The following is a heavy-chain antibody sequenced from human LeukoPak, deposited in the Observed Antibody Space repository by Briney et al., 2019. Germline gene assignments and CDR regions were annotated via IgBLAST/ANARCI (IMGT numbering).Heavy chain of an antibody. CDR2: IYPADSDT. J-gene: IGHJ4*02. CDR1: GYSFTSYW. Sequence: PGESLKISCKASGYSFTSYWIGWVRPMPGKGLEWMGIIYPADSDTRYSPSFQGQVTISADKSITTAYLQWRSLKASDTAIYFCATGYSSGWNGYYFDYWGQGTPVTVSS. CDR3: ATGYSSGWNGYYFDY. D-gene: IGHD6-19*01. V-gene: IGHV5-51*01.